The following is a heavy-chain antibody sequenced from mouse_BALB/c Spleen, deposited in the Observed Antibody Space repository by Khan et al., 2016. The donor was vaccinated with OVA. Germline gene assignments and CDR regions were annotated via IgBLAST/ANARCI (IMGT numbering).Heavy chain of an antibody. CDR1: GYTFSSYG. CDR3: ATSYYYGYYFDY. V-gene: IGHV5-17*02. D-gene: IGHD1-1*01. CDR2: ISRDSGTI. Sequence: EVELLESGAGLVQPGGSRKLSCAASGYTFSSYGMHWVRQPPGKGLEWVAYISRDSGTIYYTHTVKDRITLSRDNSKNTLSLQMTSLMSEDTAMYYCATSYYYGYYFDYWGPGTTLTVSS. J-gene: IGHJ2*01.